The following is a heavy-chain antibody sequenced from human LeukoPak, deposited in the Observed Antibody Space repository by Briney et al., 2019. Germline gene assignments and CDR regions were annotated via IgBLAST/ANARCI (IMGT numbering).Heavy chain of an antibody. D-gene: IGHD5-24*01. CDR2: ISGSGGST. J-gene: IGHJ6*03. CDR1: AFTFNNFA. V-gene: IGHV3-23*01. Sequence: PGGSLRLPCAASAFTFNNFAMSWVRQAPGKGLEWVSTISGSGGSTYFADSVKGRFTISRDNSRDTLYLHMNSLRAEDTAVYYCARVTIEEFTSSSDYYYYMDVWGKGTTVTITS. CDR3: ARVTIEEFTSSSDYYYYMDV.